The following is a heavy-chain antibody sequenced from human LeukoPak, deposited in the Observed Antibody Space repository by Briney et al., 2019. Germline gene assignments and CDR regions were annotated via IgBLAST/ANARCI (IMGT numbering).Heavy chain of an antibody. J-gene: IGHJ4*02. Sequence: RRASVKVSCKASGYTFTNYDINWVRQATGQGLEWMGWLNPHSGNTGYAQKFQGRVTMTRNTSISTAYMELSSLRSDDTAVYYCGRRIISDYWGQGSLGTGSS. V-gene: IGHV1-8*01. CDR1: GYTFTNYD. CDR3: GRRIISDY. D-gene: IGHD3-10*01. CDR2: LNPHSGNT.